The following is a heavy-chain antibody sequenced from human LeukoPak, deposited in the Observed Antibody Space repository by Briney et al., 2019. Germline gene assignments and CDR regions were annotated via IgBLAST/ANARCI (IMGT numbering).Heavy chain of an antibody. D-gene: IGHD3-9*01. J-gene: IGHJ4*02. CDR3: ARSYDILTGYRHGFDY. CDR2: IYYSGST. CDR1: GYSISTNYY. V-gene: IGHV4-38-2*02. Sequence: PSETLSLTCTVSGYSISTNYYWGWIRQPPGKGLEWIASIYYSGSTYYNPSLKSRVTISLDTSKNQFSLKVRSVTAADTAVYYCARSYDILTGYRHGFDYWGQGTLVTVSS.